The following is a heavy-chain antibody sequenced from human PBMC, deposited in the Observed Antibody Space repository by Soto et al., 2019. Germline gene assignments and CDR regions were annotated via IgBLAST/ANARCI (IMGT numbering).Heavy chain of an antibody. V-gene: IGHV4-31*03. CDR3: ARDSSSGWYPYAFDV. CDR1: GDSISSGDYY. Sequence: QVQLQESGPGLVKPSQTLSLTCTVSGDSISSGDYYWTWIRQHPGKGLEWIGYIYDSGSTYSNPSLKSRLTISVDTSKNQFSLKLSSVTAADTAVYYCARDSSSGWYPYAFDVWGQGTMVTVSP. CDR2: IYDSGST. J-gene: IGHJ3*01. D-gene: IGHD6-19*01.